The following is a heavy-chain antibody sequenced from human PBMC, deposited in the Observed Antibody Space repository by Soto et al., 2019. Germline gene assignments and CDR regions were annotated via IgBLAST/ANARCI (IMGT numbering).Heavy chain of an antibody. J-gene: IGHJ4*02. CDR3: ARDQDDWNYDFDY. Sequence: GGSLRLSCAASGFTFSDYYMSWIRQAPGKGLEWVSYISSSCSYTNYADSVKGRFTISRDNAKNSLYLQMNSLRAEDTAVYYCARDQDDWNYDFDYWGQGTLVTVSS. V-gene: IGHV3-11*06. CDR2: ISSSCSYT. CDR1: GFTFSDYY. D-gene: IGHD1-7*01.